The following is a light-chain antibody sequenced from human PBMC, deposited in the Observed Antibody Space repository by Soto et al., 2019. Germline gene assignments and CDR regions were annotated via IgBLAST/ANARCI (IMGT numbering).Light chain of an antibody. CDR2: DVS. V-gene: IGLV2-11*01. CDR1: SSDVGGYNY. Sequence: QSSLTHPRSLSGSPGQSVTISCTGTSSDVGGYNYVSWYQQHPGKAPKLMIYDVSKRPSGVPDRFSGSKSGNTASLTISGLQAEDEADYYCCSYAGSYTFYVFGTGTKVTVL. J-gene: IGLJ1*01. CDR3: CSYAGSYTFYV.